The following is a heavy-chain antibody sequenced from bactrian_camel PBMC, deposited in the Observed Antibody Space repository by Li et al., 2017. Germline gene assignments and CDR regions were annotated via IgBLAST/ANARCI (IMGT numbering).Heavy chain of an antibody. D-gene: IGHD4*01. J-gene: IGHJ4*01. Sequence: DVQLVESGGGSVQAGGSLRLSCAASQFIRLDYCIAWFRQAPGKGREGVATMDGDTRVSYADSVKGRFTITKDNAKNTLYLQMNSLKPEDTGMYYCAAARSRFYSYDWLSRNPTGVDYWGQGTQVTVS. CDR1: QFIRLDYC. CDR3: AAARSRFYSYDWLSRNPTGVDY. V-gene: IGHV3S10*01. CDR2: MDGDTRV.